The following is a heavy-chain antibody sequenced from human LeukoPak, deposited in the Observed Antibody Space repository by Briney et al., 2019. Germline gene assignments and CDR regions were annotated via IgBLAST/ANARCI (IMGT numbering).Heavy chain of an antibody. CDR3: AWLIGDY. V-gene: IGHV4-34*01. CDR1: GGSFSGYY. D-gene: IGHD3-22*01. Sequence: SETLSLTCAVYGGSFSGYYWSWIRQPPGKGLEWIGEINHSGSTNYNPSLKSRVTISVDTSKNQFSLKLGSVIAADTAVYYCAWLIGDYWGQGTLVTVSS. J-gene: IGHJ4*02. CDR2: INHSGST.